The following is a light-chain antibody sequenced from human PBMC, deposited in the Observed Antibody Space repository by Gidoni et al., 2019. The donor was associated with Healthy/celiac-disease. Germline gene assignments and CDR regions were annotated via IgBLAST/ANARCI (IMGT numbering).Light chain of an antibody. V-gene: IGKV4-1*01. Sequence: ILMTQSPDSLAVFLGERATINCKSSQSVLYSSNNKNYLAWYQQKPGQPPKLLIYWASTRESGVPDRFSGSGSGTDFTLTISSLQAEDVAVYYCQQYYSTPFTFGPGTKVDIK. CDR2: WAS. CDR1: QSVLYSSNNKNY. CDR3: QQYYSTPFT. J-gene: IGKJ3*01.